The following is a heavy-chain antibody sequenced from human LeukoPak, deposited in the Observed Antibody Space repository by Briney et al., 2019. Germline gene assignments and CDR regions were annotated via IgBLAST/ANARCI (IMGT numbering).Heavy chain of an antibody. CDR1: GGSISSYY. Sequence: SESLSLTCTVSGGSISSYYWSWIRQPPGKGLEWIGYIYYSGSTNYNPSLKSRVTISVDTSKNQFSLKLSSVTAADTAVYYCARVGYDFWSGYYTADYYYYYMDVWGKGTTVTVSS. D-gene: IGHD3-3*01. CDR2: IYYSGST. J-gene: IGHJ6*03. V-gene: IGHV4-59*01. CDR3: ARVGYDFWSGYYTADYYYYYMDV.